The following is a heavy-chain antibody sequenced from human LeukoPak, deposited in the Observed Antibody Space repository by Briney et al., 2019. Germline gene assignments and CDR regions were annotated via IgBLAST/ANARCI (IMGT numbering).Heavy chain of an antibody. CDR2: ISHDGTR. D-gene: IGHD2-2*01. V-gene: IGHV4-4*02. Sequence: PSETLSLTCCVPGDSIDFTNYWSWLRQAPGKGLDWIGEISHDGTRNYNPSLRSRVAMSFDRANNYFSLSLTAVTAADTALYYCTRESRPFCPFAFWGQGVMVTVSS. J-gene: IGHJ4*02. CDR3: TRESRPFCPFAF. CDR1: GDSIDFTNY.